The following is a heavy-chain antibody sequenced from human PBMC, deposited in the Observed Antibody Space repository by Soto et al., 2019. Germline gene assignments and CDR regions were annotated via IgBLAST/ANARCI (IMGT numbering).Heavy chain of an antibody. J-gene: IGHJ4*02. CDR1: GGTFSSYA. D-gene: IGHD5-12*01. CDR2: LIPIVGTA. CDR3: ARSPTDVDLHY. Sequence: QVQLVQSGAEVKKPGSSVKVSCKASGGTFSSYAISWVRQAPGQGLEWMGGLIPIVGTANYAQKFQGRVTITADESTSTAYMELRSLRSEDTAVYYCARSPTDVDLHYWGQGTLVTVSS. V-gene: IGHV1-69*01.